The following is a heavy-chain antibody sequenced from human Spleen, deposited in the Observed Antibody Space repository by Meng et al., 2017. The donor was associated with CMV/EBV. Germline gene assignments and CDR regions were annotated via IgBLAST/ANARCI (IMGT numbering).Heavy chain of an antibody. Sequence: CTVSGGSVYNGGYYWSWIRQHPGKGLEWIGYIYDSGNTYYNPSLESRGTISVDTSTNQFSLKLSSVTAAETAVYYCASSSHDKWGIDYWGQGILVTVSS. CDR2: IYDSGNT. CDR3: ASSSHDKWGIDY. CDR1: GGSVYNGGYY. V-gene: IGHV4-31*03. D-gene: IGHD1-1*01. J-gene: IGHJ4*02.